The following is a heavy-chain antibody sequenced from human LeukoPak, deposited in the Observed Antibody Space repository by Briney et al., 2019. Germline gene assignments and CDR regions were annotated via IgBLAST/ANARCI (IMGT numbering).Heavy chain of an antibody. Sequence: ASVKVSCKASGYTFTGYYMHWVRQAPGQGLEWIGWINPNSGGTNYAQKFQGRVTMTRDTSISTAYMELSRLRSDDTAVYYCARGIVVPAAGDDAFDIWGQGTMVTVSS. V-gene: IGHV1-2*02. J-gene: IGHJ3*02. CDR2: INPNSGGT. CDR3: ARGIVVPAAGDDAFDI. CDR1: GYTFTGYY. D-gene: IGHD2-2*01.